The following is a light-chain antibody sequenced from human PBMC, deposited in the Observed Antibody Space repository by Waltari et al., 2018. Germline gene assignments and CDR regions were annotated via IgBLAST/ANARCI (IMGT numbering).Light chain of an antibody. CDR1: SSDIVTFNL. Sequence: QSALTQPASVSGSPGQSISISCIGTSSDIVTFNLVSWYLQHPGTAPKLLVYDVSQRPYGVSNRFSGSKSGNTASLTISGLQAEDEAIYYCCSYAGSRTWVFGGGAKLTVL. CDR2: DVS. J-gene: IGLJ3*02. CDR3: CSYAGSRTWV. V-gene: IGLV2-23*02.